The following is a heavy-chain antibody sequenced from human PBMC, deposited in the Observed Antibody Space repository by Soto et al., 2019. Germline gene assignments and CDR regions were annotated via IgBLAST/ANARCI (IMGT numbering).Heavy chain of an antibody. V-gene: IGHV4-39*01. D-gene: IGHD3-3*02. Sequence: QLQLQESGPGLVKPSETLSLTCTVSGDSIISSDFYWGWVRQPPGKGLEWIGSIFYLGSSYYNPSLKSRVTMSVDTSKNQFSLRLRSVTAADTALYFCARHSLALRKNNWFDSWGQGIMVTVSS. CDR3: ARHSLALRKNNWFDS. CDR2: IFYLGSS. J-gene: IGHJ5*01. CDR1: GDSIISSDFY.